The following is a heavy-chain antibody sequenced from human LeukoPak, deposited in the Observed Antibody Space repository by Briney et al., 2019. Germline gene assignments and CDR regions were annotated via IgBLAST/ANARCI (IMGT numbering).Heavy chain of an antibody. CDR1: GYTFTSYD. CDR3: ARGPSIAVAGDY. Sequence: ASVKVSCKASGYTFTSYDINWVRQATGQGLEWMGWMNPNSGNTGYAQKFQGRVTMTRNTSISTAYMGLSSLRSEDTAVYYCARGPSIAVAGDYWGQGTLVTASS. CDR2: MNPNSGNT. V-gene: IGHV1-8*01. J-gene: IGHJ4*02. D-gene: IGHD6-19*01.